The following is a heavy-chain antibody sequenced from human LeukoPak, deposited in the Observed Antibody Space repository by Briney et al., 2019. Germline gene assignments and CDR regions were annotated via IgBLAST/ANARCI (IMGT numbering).Heavy chain of an antibody. J-gene: IGHJ4*02. V-gene: IGHV3-66*01. Sequence: GGSLRLSCAASGFTVSSNYMSWVRQAPGKGLEWVSVIYSGGSTYYADSVKGRFTISRDNSKNTLYLQMNSLRAEDTAVYYCARFSGSLSGFDCWGQGTLVTVSS. D-gene: IGHD3-16*02. CDR2: IYSGGST. CDR1: GFTVSSNY. CDR3: ARFSGSLSGFDC.